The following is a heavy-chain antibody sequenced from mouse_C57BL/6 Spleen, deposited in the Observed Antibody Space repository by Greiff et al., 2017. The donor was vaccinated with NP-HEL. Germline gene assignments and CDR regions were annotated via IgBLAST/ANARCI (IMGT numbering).Heavy chain of an antibody. CDR1: GYAFSSYW. CDR2: IYPGDGDT. CDR3: ARGDYDEYYFDY. V-gene: IGHV1-80*01. Sequence: LQESGAELVKPGASVKISCKASGYAFSSYWMNWVKQRPGKGLEWIGQIYPGDGDTNYNGKFKGKATLTADKSSSTAYMQLSSLTSEDSAVYFCARGDYDEYYFDYWGQGTTLTVSS. J-gene: IGHJ2*01. D-gene: IGHD2-4*01.